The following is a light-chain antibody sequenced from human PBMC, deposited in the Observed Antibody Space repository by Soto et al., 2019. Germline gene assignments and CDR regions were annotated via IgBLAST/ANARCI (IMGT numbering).Light chain of an antibody. CDR2: GAS. CDR1: QSVRSNY. V-gene: IGKV3-20*01. J-gene: IGKJ4*01. Sequence: EIVLTQSPGTRSLSSGERATLSCRASQSVRSNYLAGYQQKPGQAPGLLIYGASGRATGIPDRFGGSGSGTDFTLTISRLEPEDFAVYYCQQDASSPLTFGGGTKVEIK. CDR3: QQDASSPLT.